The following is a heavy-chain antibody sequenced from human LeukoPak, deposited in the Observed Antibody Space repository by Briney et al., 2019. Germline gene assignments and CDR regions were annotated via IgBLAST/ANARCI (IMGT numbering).Heavy chain of an antibody. J-gene: IGHJ3*02. CDR3: ARRNIAVTGTLDAFDI. CDR1: GFTYSGSA. CDR2: IRSKVNSYGT. Sequence: GGSLRLSCAASGFTYSGSAMHWVRQASGKGLEWVGRIRSKVNSYGTAYGASVKGRFIISRDDSKNTAYLQMNSLKTEDTAVYYCARRNIAVTGTLDAFDIWGQGTMVTVSS. D-gene: IGHD6-19*01. V-gene: IGHV3-73*01.